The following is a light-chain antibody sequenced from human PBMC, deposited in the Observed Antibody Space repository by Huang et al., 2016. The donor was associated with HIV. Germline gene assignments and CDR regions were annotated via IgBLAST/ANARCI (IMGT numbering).Light chain of an antibody. CDR3: QQSHDWSPYT. CDR2: GAS. Sequence: EIVMTQSPVTLSVSPGESATLSCRASQSVSSNLAWYQQKPGQAPRLLIYGASTRATGIPARFSGSGSGTEFTLTISNLQSEDFAVYYCQQSHDWSPYTFGQGTKLEIK. J-gene: IGKJ2*01. V-gene: IGKV3-15*01. CDR1: QSVSSN.